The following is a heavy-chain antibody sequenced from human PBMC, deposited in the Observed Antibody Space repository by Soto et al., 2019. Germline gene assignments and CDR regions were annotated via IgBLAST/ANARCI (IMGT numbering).Heavy chain of an antibody. D-gene: IGHD3-3*01. J-gene: IGHJ6*02. CDR1: GSTFTGYY. Sequence: GASVKVSCKASGSTFTGYYMHWVRQAPGQGLEWMGWINPNSGDTNYAQKFQGRVTMTRDTSISTAYMELSRLRSDDTAVYYCARDQGSGYYPYYYYYGMDVWGQGTTVTVSS. CDR3: ARDQGSGYYPYYYYYGMDV. CDR2: INPNSGDT. V-gene: IGHV1-2*02.